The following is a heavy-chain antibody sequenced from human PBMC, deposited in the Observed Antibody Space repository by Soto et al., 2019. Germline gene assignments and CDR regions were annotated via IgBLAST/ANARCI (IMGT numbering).Heavy chain of an antibody. Sequence: SETMSLTCSVSDGSIRSYYWGWIRQPPGKGLEWIGNIFYTGSTNYNPSLKSRVTISVDTSKNQFSLRLSSVTAADTAVYCWASLPPFGNNRNLFDFWGQGTLVTFSS. CDR3: ASLPPFGNNRNLFDF. CDR2: IFYTGST. J-gene: IGHJ4*02. V-gene: IGHV4-59*01. CDR1: DGSIRSYY. D-gene: IGHD1-1*01.